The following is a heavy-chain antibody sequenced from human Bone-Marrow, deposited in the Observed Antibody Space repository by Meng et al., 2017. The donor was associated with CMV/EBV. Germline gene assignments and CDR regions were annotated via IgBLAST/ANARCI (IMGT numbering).Heavy chain of an antibody. Sequence: SETLSLTCTVSGGSISSYYWSWIRQPPGKGLEWIGYIYYSGSTNYNPSLKSRVTISVDTSKNQFSLNLSSVTAAETAVYYCARVYDYVWGSYRANGGFAYWGQGTLVAVSS. D-gene: IGHD3-16*02. J-gene: IGHJ4*02. CDR3: ARVYDYVWGSYRANGGFAY. CDR1: GGSISSYY. V-gene: IGHV4-59*12. CDR2: IYYSGST.